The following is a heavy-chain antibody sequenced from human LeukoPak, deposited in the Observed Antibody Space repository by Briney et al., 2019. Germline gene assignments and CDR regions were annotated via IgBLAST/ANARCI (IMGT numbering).Heavy chain of an antibody. V-gene: IGHV4-39*01. CDR3: ASGPSAGYYEYYYYMDV. Sequence: SETLSLTCTVSGGSISSSSYYWGWIRQPPGKGLEWIGSIYYSGSTYYNPSLKSRVTISVDTSKNQFSLKLSSVTAADTAVYYCASGPSAGYYEYYYYMDVWGKGTTVTISS. CDR2: IYYSGST. D-gene: IGHD3-9*01. CDR1: GGSISSSSYY. J-gene: IGHJ6*03.